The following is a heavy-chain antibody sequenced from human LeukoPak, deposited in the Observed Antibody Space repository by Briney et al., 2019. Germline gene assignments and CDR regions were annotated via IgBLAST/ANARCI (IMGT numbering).Heavy chain of an antibody. Sequence: GGSLRLSCVASGFTFSSNWMHWVRQAPGKGLVWFSRINSDGSSTSYADSVKGRFTISRDNSKNTLYLQMNSLRAEDTALYYCAKDFRPIVYWGQGTLVTVSS. CDR3: AKDFRPIVY. J-gene: IGHJ4*02. CDR1: GFTFSSNW. CDR2: INSDGSST. V-gene: IGHV3-74*01.